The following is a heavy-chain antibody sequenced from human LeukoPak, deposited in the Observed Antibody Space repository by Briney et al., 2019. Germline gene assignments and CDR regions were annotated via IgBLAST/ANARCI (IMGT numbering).Heavy chain of an antibody. CDR1: GFSFSIYA. D-gene: IGHD3-22*01. CDR2: IRGGGET. Sequence: GGSLRLSCAASGFSFSIYAMSWVRQAPARGPEWVSSIRGGGETFYADSVKGRFTISRDNPKNTLYLQMNSLRAEDTAVYFCAKRGVVIRVILVGFHKEAYYFDSWGQGALVTVSS. V-gene: IGHV3-23*01. J-gene: IGHJ4*02. CDR3: AKRGVVIRVILVGFHKEAYYFDS.